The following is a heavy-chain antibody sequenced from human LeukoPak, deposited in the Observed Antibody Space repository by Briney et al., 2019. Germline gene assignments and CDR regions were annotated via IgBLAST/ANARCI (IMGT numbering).Heavy chain of an antibody. CDR1: GGSINYY. CDR3: ARDFGYSTAGDHYYGMDV. Sequence: SETLSLTCTVSGGSINYYWSWIRHSPGKGLEWIGYITSSGYTNYNPSLRSRVTISLDTSKMQFSLRLSSVTAADTAVYFCARDFGYSTAGDHYYGMDVWGQGTTVSVSS. D-gene: IGHD5-12*01. V-gene: IGHV4-59*01. J-gene: IGHJ6*02. CDR2: ITSSGYT.